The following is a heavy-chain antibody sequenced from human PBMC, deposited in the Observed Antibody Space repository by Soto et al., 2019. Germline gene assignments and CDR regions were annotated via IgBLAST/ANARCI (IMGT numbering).Heavy chain of an antibody. V-gene: IGHV3-23*01. CDR2: ISGDGSSK. D-gene: IGHD2-2*01. J-gene: IGHJ6*02. CDR1: GFTFSSYA. Sequence: GGSLRLSCAASGFTFSSYAMSWVRQAPGKGLEWVSAISGDGSSKYYADSVKGRFTISRDNSKNTLYLQMNSLRAEDTAVYYCARDNCSSTSCYEWVYYYYYYGMDVWGQGTTVTVSS. CDR3: ARDNCSSTSCYEWVYYYYYYGMDV.